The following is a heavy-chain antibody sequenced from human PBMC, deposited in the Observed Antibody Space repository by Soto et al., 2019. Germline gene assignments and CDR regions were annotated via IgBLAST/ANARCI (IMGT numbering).Heavy chain of an antibody. CDR2: IAVGSGYT. V-gene: IGHV1-58*01. J-gene: IGHJ4*02. Sequence: ASVKVSCKASGFTFTSSAFQWVRQARGQRLEWMGWIAVGSGYTNYAQRFQGRVTLTGDVSTTTAYMELSRLTSEDTAVYYCARDRDHTYDYWGQGTLVTISS. CDR1: GFTFTSSA. CDR3: ARDRDHTYDY.